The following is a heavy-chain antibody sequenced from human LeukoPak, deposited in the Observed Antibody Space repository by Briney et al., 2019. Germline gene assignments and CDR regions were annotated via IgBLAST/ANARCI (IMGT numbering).Heavy chain of an antibody. Sequence: PSETLSLTCAVYGGSFSGYYWSWIRQPPGKGLEWIGEINHSGSTNYNPSLKSRVTISVETSKNQFSLKLSSVTAADTAVYYCARGRIQLWTNWGQGTLVTVSS. CDR1: GGSFSGYY. CDR3: ARGRIQLWTN. CDR2: INHSGST. V-gene: IGHV4-34*01. J-gene: IGHJ4*02. D-gene: IGHD5-18*01.